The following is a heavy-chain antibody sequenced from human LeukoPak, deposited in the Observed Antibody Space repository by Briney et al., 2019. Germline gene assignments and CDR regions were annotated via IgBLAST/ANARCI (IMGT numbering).Heavy chain of an antibody. D-gene: IGHD6-13*01. CDR2: IGGSGDKT. CDR1: GFTFNRNA. V-gene: IGHV3-21*01. CDR3: ARGLGRGRSSSYY. Sequence: GGSLRLSCAASGFTFNRNAISWVRQAPGKGLEWVSTIGGSGDKTFYADSVKGRFTISRDNAKNSLYLQMNSLRAEDTAVYYCARGLGRGRSSSYYWGQGTLVTVSS. J-gene: IGHJ4*02.